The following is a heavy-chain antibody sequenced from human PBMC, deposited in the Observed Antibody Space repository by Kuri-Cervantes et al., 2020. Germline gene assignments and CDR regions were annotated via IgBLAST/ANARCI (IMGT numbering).Heavy chain of an antibody. J-gene: IGHJ5*02. D-gene: IGHD1-26*01. CDR3: ARGVTSGSYQNWFDP. Sequence: ASVKVSRKASGYTFTGYYMHWVRQAPGQGLEWMGWINPNSGGTNYAQKFQGRVTMTRNTSISTAYMELSSLRSEDTAVYYCARGVTSGSYQNWFDPWGQGTLVTVSS. V-gene: IGHV1-2*02. CDR2: INPNSGGT. CDR1: GYTFTGYY.